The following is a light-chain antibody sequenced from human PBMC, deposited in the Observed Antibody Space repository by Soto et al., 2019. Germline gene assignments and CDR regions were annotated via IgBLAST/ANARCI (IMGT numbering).Light chain of an antibody. CDR2: DAS. CDR3: QQYNSYPQA. J-gene: IGKJ4*02. Sequence: DIQMTQSPSTLSGSLADRVTISCMASQSVRSWLAWYQQKPGKAPKLLIYDASTLESGVPSRFSGSGSGTEFTLTISSLQPDDFATYYCQQYNSYPQAFGGGTKVDIK. V-gene: IGKV1-5*01. CDR1: QSVRSW.